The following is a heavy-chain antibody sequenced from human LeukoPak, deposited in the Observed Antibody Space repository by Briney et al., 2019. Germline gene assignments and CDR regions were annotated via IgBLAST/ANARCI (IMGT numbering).Heavy chain of an antibody. CDR1: GFTFSSYW. D-gene: IGHD2-2*01. V-gene: IGHV3-7*04. Sequence: GGSLRLSCAASGFTFSSYWMSWVRQAPGKGLEWVANIKQDGSEKYYVDSVKGRFTISRDNAKNTLYLQTNSLRAEDTAVYYCAKEGGTRGSTSYYFDYWGQGTLVTVSS. CDR3: AKEGGTRGSTSYYFDY. J-gene: IGHJ4*02. CDR2: IKQDGSEK.